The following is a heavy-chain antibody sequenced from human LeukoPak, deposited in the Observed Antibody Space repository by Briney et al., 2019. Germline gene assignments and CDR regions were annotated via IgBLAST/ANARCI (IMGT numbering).Heavy chain of an antibody. J-gene: IGHJ4*02. CDR2: LNPNSDGT. CDR3: ATRPSLSGYFYFDY. Sequence: ASVKVSCKASGYTFTDYYIHWVRQAPGQGLEWVGWLNPNSDGTSYAPKFQGRVTMTGDTSVSTAYMELSRLRSDDTAVYYCATRPSLSGYFYFDYWGQGTLVTVSS. CDR1: GYTFTDYY. V-gene: IGHV1-2*02. D-gene: IGHD5-12*01.